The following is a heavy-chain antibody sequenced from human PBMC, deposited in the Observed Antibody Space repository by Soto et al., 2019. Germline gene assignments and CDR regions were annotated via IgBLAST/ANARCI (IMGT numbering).Heavy chain of an antibody. CDR2: IYHSGST. J-gene: IGHJ4*02. CDR1: GHSISSGFYY. Sequence: SETLSLTCAVSGHSISSGFYYWGWIRQPPGKGLEWIGSIYHSGSTNYNPSLKSRVTISVDTSRNHFSLKVNSVTAADTAVYYCATDRGNYWGQGTQVTVSS. V-gene: IGHV4-38-2*02. CDR3: ATDRGNY.